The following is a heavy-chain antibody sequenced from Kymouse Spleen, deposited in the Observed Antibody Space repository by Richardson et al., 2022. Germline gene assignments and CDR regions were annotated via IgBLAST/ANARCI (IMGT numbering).Heavy chain of an antibody. J-gene: IGHJ4*02. CDR2: IYYSGST. D-gene: IGHD3-10*01. CDR1: GGSISSYY. V-gene: IGHV4-59*01. CDR3: ARITMVRGYYFDY. Sequence: QVQLQESGPGLVKPSETLSLTCTVSGGSISSYYWSWIRQPPGKGLEWIGYIYYSGSTNYNPSLKSRVTISVDTSKNQFSLKLSSVTAADTAVYYCARITMVRGYYFDYWGQGTLVTVSS.